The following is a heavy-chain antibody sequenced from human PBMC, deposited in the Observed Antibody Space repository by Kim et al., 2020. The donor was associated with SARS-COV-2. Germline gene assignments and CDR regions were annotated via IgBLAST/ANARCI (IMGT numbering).Heavy chain of an antibody. J-gene: IGHJ6*02. CDR2: MNPNSGNT. V-gene: IGHV1-8*01. Sequence: ASVKVSCKASGYTFTSYDINWVRQATGQGLEWMGWMNPNSGNTGYAQKFQGRVTMTRNTSISTAYMELSSLRSEDTAVYYCARGASVRPYYYYGMDVWGQGTTVTVSS. CDR3: ARGASVRPYYYYGMDV. CDR1: GYTFTSYD.